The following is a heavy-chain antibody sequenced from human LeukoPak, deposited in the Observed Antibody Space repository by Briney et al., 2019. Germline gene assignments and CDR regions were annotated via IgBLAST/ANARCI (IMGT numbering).Heavy chain of an antibody. CDR2: ISSSSSYI. Sequence: GGSLRLSCAASGFTVSSNYMSWVRQAPGKGLEWVSSISSSSSYIYYADSVKGRFTISRDNAKNSLYLQMNSLRAEDTAVYYCARDLPPGFWSGSLDYWGQGTLVTVSS. V-gene: IGHV3-21*01. CDR3: ARDLPPGFWSGSLDY. J-gene: IGHJ4*02. CDR1: GFTVSSNY. D-gene: IGHD3-3*01.